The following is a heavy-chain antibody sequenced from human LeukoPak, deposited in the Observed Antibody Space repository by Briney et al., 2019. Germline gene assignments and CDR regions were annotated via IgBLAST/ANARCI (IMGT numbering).Heavy chain of an antibody. CDR3: ARDINYYDNGGYDFYYYMDV. J-gene: IGHJ6*03. D-gene: IGHD3-22*01. CDR2: IRYDGSNK. V-gene: IGHV3-30*02. CDR1: GFTFSTYG. Sequence: PGGSLRLSCAASGFTFSTYGMHWVRQAPGKGLEWVAFIRYDGSNKYYADSVRGRFTISRDNSKNTLYLQMNSLRAEDTAVYYCARDINYYDNGGYDFYYYMDVWGKGTTVTVSS.